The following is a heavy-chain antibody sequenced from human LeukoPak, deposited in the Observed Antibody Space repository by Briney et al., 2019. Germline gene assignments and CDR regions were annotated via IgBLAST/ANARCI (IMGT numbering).Heavy chain of an antibody. CDR3: ARGAPLGGTNNFDY. D-gene: IGHD1-26*01. CDR2: MNPNSGNT. CDR1: GYTFTKYD. V-gene: IGHV1-8*03. J-gene: IGHJ4*02. Sequence: ASVKVSCKASGYTFTKYDINWVRQATGQGLEWMGWMNPNSGNTGYAQTFQGRVTISRNISIRTVYMDLSSLRFEDTAVYYCARGAPLGGTNNFDYWGQGTLVTASS.